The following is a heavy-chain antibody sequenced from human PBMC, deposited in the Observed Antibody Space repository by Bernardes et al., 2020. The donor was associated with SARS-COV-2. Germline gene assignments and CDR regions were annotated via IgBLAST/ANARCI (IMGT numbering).Heavy chain of an antibody. J-gene: IGHJ6*02. CDR1: GFTFDAYN. CDR3: AKDIEVGGVWGGMDV. CDR2: ITWDGSGS. D-gene: IGHD3-16*01. Sequence: GGSLRLSCVASGFTFDAYNMYWVRQAPGKGLEWVSLITWDGSGSWYGDSVKGRFTISRDNSKNSLYLQMNSLRTEDTAFYYCAKDIEVGGVWGGMDVWGQGTTVTVSS. V-gene: IGHV3-43*01.